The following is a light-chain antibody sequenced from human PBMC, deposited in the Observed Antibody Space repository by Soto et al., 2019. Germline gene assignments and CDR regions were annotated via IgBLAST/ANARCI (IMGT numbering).Light chain of an antibody. CDR2: AAS. CDR1: QDIRNE. CDR3: QQYNSYWT. V-gene: IGKV1-6*02. J-gene: IGKJ1*01. Sequence: IQMTQSPSSLSASVGDTVTITCRASQDIRNELGWYQQKPGTAPKFLIYAASSLHSGVPSRFSGSGSGTDFTLTISSLQPDDFATYYCQQYNSYWTFGQGTKVDIK.